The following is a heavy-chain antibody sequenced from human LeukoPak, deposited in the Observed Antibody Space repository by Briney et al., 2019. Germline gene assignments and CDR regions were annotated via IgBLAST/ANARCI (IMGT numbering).Heavy chain of an antibody. Sequence: SETLSLTCAVSGYSIGSSNWWGWIRQPPGKGLEWIGYIYYSGSTYYNPSLKSRVTISVDTSKNQFSLKLSSVTAADTAVYYCARDPYYYDSSGYYINAFDIWGQGTMVTVSS. CDR3: ARDPYYYDSSGYYINAFDI. CDR1: GYSIGSSNW. D-gene: IGHD3-22*01. CDR2: IYYSGST. J-gene: IGHJ3*02. V-gene: IGHV4-28*03.